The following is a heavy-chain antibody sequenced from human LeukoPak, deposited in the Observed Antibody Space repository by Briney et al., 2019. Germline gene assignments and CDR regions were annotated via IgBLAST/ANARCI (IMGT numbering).Heavy chain of an antibody. V-gene: IGHV3-53*01. CDR2: IYSDNT. CDR3: ARRAGAYSHPYDY. J-gene: IGHJ4*02. CDR1: GFTVSSNS. D-gene: IGHD4/OR15-4a*01. Sequence: GGSLRLSCAVSGFTVSSNSMSWVRQAPGEGLEWVSFIYSDNTHYSDSVKGRFTISRDNSKNTLYLQMNSLRAEDTAVYYCARRAGAYSHPYDYWGQGTLVTVSS.